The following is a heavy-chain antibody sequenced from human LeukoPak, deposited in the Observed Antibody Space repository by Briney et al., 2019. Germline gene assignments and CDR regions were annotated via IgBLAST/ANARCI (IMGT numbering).Heavy chain of an antibody. J-gene: IGHJ4*02. CDR2: IKSKTDGGTT. D-gene: IGHD2-21*02. V-gene: IGHV3-15*05. CDR1: GFTFSNAW. CDR3: ARSHTGPHIVVVTAIRY. Sequence: GGSLRLSCAASGFTFSNAWMSWVRQAPGKGLEWVGRIKSKTDGGTTDYAAPVKGRFTISRDDSKNTLYLQMNSLRAEDTAVYYCARSHTGPHIVVVTAIRYWGQGTLVTVSS.